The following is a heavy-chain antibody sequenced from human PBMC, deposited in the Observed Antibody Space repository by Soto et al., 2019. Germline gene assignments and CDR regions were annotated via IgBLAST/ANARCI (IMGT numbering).Heavy chain of an antibody. CDR3: ATHWTGVPRYYYGMDV. CDR1: GGTFSSYA. CDR2: IIPIFGTA. V-gene: IGHV1-69*12. J-gene: IGHJ6*02. Sequence: QIQLVQSGAEVKKPGSSVKVSCKASGGTFSSYAISWVRQAPGQGLEWMGGIIPIFGTANYAQKFQGRVTITADESTSTAYMELSSLRSEDTAVYYCATHWTGVPRYYYGMDVWGQGTTVTVSS. D-gene: IGHD2-8*02.